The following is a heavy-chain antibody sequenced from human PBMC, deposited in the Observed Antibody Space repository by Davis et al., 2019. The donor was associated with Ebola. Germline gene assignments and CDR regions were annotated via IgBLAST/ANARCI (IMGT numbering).Heavy chain of an antibody. CDR3: AKDRVTSGYFDY. CDR1: GFTFSSYG. Sequence: GGSLRLSCAASGFTFSSYGMHWVRQAPGKGLEWVAVISYDGSNKYYADSVKGRFTISRDNSKNTLYLQMNSLRAEDTAVYYCAKDRVTSGYFDYWGQGTLVTVSS. CDR2: ISYDGSNK. V-gene: IGHV3-30*18. D-gene: IGHD4-17*01. J-gene: IGHJ4*02.